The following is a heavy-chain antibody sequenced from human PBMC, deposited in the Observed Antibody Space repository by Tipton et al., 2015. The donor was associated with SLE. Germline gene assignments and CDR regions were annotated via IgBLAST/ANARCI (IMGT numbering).Heavy chain of an antibody. D-gene: IGHD2-2*01. CDR1: GFTFSNYW. Sequence: AVSGFTFSNYWMSWVRQAPGKGLEWVANINQDGSDKYDVDSVKGLFTISRDNVKNSLYLQMNSLRAEDTAVYYCARGSIGLDYWGQGTLVTVSS. CDR3: ARGSIGLDY. CDR2: INQDGSDK. V-gene: IGHV3-7*04. J-gene: IGHJ4*02.